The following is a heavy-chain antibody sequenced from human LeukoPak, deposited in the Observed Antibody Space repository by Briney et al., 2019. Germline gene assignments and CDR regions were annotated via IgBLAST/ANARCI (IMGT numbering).Heavy chain of an antibody. D-gene: IGHD3-22*01. CDR1: GGSISSYY. Sequence: SETLSLTCTVSGGSISSYYWSWIRQPPGKGLEWIGYIYYSGSTNYNPSLKSRVTISVDTSKNQFSLKLSSVTAADTAVYYCARELTSPYYYDSSGYAFDICGQRTMGTVSS. CDR3: ARELTSPYYYDSSGYAFDI. J-gene: IGHJ3*02. V-gene: IGHV4-59*01. CDR2: IYYSGST.